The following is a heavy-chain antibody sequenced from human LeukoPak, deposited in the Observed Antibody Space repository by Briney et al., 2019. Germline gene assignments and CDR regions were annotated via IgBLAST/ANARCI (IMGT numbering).Heavy chain of an antibody. CDR1: GFTVSNNY. J-gene: IGHJ4*02. CDR2: IYSGGST. CDR3: AAGRFWSGYYDY. V-gene: IGHV3-53*01. Sequence: GGSLRLSCAASGFTVSNNYMSWVRQAPGKGLDWVSVIYSGGSTYDADSVKGRFIISRDNSKNTLYLQMNSLRAEDTAVYYCAAGRFWSGYYDYWGQGTLVTVSS. D-gene: IGHD3-3*01.